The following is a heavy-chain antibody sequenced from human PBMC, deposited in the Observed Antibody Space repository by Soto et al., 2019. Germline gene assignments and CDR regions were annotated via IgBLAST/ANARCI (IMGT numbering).Heavy chain of an antibody. V-gene: IGHV4-39*07. D-gene: IGHD3-9*01. CDR2: IYYSGST. J-gene: IGHJ4*02. Sequence: SETLSLTCTVSGGSISSSSYYWGWIRQPPGKGLEWIGSIYYSGSTYYNPSLKSRVTISVDTSKNQFSLKLSSVTAAYSAVYYCTSRLGNFRYFDWGQGTLVTVSS. CDR1: GGSISSSSYY. CDR3: TSRLGNFRYFD.